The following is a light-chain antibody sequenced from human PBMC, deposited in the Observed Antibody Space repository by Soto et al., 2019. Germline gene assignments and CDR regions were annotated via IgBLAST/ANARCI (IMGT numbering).Light chain of an antibody. CDR3: SSYAGSNNVVV. V-gene: IGLV2-8*01. J-gene: IGLJ2*01. Sequence: QSVLTQPPSASGSPGQSVTISCTGTTSDVGDYNYVSWYQRHPGKAPKLMIYEVSKRPSGVPDRFSGSKSGYTASLTISGLQAEDEADYYCSSYAGSNNVVVFGGGTKLTVL. CDR2: EVS. CDR1: TSDVGDYNY.